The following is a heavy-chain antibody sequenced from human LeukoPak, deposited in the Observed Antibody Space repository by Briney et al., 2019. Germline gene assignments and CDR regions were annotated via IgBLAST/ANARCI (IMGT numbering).Heavy chain of an antibody. Sequence: PGGSLRLSCAASGFTFSSYSMNWVRQAPGKGLEWVSYISSSSSTIYYADSVKGRFTISRDNAKNSLYLQMNSLRAEDTAVYYRASKGYYDSSGYYFLGYWGQGTLVTVSS. J-gene: IGHJ4*02. CDR3: ASKGYYDSSGYYFLGY. CDR1: GFTFSSYS. D-gene: IGHD3-22*01. CDR2: ISSSSSTI. V-gene: IGHV3-48*04.